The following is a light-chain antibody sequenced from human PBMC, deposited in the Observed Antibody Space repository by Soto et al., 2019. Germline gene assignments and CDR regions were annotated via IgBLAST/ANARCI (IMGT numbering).Light chain of an antibody. CDR1: QSVGSN. V-gene: IGKV3D-15*01. J-gene: IGKJ5*01. Sequence: EIVMTQSPLTLSASPVERAIFSCRASQSVGSNIAWYQQKPGQGPRLLIYGAFTRATGIPDRFSGSGSGTDFTLTISRLEPEDFAVYYCQQHETLITFGQGTRLEI. CDR3: QQHETLIT. CDR2: GAF.